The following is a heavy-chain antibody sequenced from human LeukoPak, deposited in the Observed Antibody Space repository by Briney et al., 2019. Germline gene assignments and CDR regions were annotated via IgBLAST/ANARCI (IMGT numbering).Heavy chain of an antibody. CDR2: IFYSGGS. Sequence: SGTLSLTCTVSGGSISSYYWTWIRQPPGEGLEWIGYIFYSGGSNYNPSLKSRVTISVDTSKNHFSLKLSSVTAADTAVYYCARLGSTFDIWGQGTMVTVSS. V-gene: IGHV4-59*08. CDR1: GGSISSYY. CDR3: ARLGSTFDI. D-gene: IGHD2-2*01. J-gene: IGHJ3*02.